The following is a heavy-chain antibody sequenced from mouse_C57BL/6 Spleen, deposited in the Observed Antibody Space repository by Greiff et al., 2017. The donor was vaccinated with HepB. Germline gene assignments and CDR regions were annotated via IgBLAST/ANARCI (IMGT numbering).Heavy chain of an antibody. CDR3: AKIEGDYGGFDY. Sequence: QVQLKQPGAELVMPGASVKLSCKASGYTFTSYWMHWVKQRPGQGLEWIGEIDPSDSYTNYNQKFKGKSTLTVDKSSSTAYMQLSSLTSEDSAVYYCAKIEGDYGGFDYWGQGTTLTVSS. CDR2: IDPSDSYT. D-gene: IGHD2-4*01. V-gene: IGHV1-69*01. J-gene: IGHJ2*01. CDR1: GYTFTSYW.